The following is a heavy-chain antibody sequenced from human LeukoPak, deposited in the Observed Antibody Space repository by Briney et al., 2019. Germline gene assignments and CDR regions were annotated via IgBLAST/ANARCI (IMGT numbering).Heavy chain of an antibody. J-gene: IGHJ3*02. V-gene: IGHV3-53*01. D-gene: IGHD3-22*01. Sequence: GGSLRLSCAASGFTVSSNYMSWVRQAPGKGLEWVSVIYSGGNTYYADSVKGRFTISRDNSKNTLYLQMNSLRAEDTAVYYCARGGYYDSSGYYYAAVFDIWGQGTMVTVSS. CDR2: IYSGGNT. CDR3: ARGGYYDSSGYYYAAVFDI. CDR1: GFTVSSNY.